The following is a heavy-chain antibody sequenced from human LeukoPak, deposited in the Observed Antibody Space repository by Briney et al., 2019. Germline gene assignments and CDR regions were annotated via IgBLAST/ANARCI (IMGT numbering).Heavy chain of an antibody. J-gene: IGHJ4*02. CDR2: IYHSGST. CDR1: GYSISSGYY. CDR3: ARSRKATMVRGVLFDY. Sequence: SETLSLTCTVSGYSISSGYYWGWIRQPPGKGLEWIGSIYHSGSTYYNSSLKSRVTISVDTSKNQFSLKLSSVTAADTAVYYCARSRKATMVRGVLFDYWGQGTLVTVSS. V-gene: IGHV4-38-2*02. D-gene: IGHD3-10*01.